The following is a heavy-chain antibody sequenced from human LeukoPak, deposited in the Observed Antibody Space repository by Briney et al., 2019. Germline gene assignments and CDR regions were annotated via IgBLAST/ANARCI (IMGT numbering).Heavy chain of an antibody. CDR3: ARDPDY. CDR2: ISSSSSSI. CDR1: GFTVSSNY. J-gene: IGHJ4*02. V-gene: IGHV3-48*01. Sequence: PGGSLRLSCAASGFTVSSNYMNWVRQAPGKGLEWVSYISSSSSSIYYADSVKGRFTISGDNAKNSLYLQMNSLRAEDTAVYYCARDPDYWGQGTLVTVSS.